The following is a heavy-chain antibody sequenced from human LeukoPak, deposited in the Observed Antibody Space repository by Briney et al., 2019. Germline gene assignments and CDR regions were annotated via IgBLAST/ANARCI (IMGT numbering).Heavy chain of an antibody. CDR1: GYTFTGYY. V-gene: IGHV1-18*04. CDR3: ATSYSSGWTLDFDY. CDR2: ISAYNGNT. Sequence: GASVKVSCKASGYTFTGYYMHWVRQAPGQGLEWMGWISAYNGNTNYAQKLQGRVTMTTDTSTSTAYMELRSLRSDDTAVYYCATSYSSGWTLDFDYWGQGTLVTVSS. J-gene: IGHJ4*02. D-gene: IGHD6-19*01.